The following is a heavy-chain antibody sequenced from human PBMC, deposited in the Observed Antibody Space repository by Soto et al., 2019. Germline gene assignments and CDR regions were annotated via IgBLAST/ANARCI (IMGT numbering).Heavy chain of an antibody. D-gene: IGHD6-13*01. CDR2: IYTSGST. Sequence: SETLSLTCTVSGGSISSYYWSWIRQPAGKGLEWIGRIYTSGSTNYNPSLKSRVTMSVDTSKNQFSLRLNSVTAADTAVYYCARSGYGSSDFDHWGQGTLVTVSS. CDR3: ARSGYGSSDFDH. CDR1: GGSISSYY. V-gene: IGHV4-4*07. J-gene: IGHJ4*01.